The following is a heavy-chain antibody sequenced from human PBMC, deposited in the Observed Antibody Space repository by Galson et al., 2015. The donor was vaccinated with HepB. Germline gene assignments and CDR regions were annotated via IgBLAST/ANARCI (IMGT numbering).Heavy chain of an antibody. CDR3: AREDKYYDILTGYGS. Sequence: SVKVSCKASGGTFSSYAISWVRQAPGQGLEWMGRIIPILGIANYAQKFQGRVTITADKSTSTAYMELSSLRSEDTAVYYCAREDKYYDILTGYGSWGQGTLVTVSS. D-gene: IGHD3-9*01. CDR1: GGTFSSYA. V-gene: IGHV1-69*04. CDR2: IIPILGIA. J-gene: IGHJ5*02.